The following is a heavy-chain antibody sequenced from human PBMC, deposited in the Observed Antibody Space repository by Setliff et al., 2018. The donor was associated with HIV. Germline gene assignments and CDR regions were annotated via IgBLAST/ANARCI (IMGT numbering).Heavy chain of an antibody. D-gene: IGHD3-22*01. J-gene: IGHJ4*02. Sequence: SETLSLTCTVADGSISTGSYYWSWVRQPAGKGLEYIGNIYQSGTTYYNSSLGSRVTMSLDTSKNQFSLKLNSLIAADTAVYFCARGGPDYYDYPYFDSWGQGTLVTVSS. CDR1: DGSISTGSYY. CDR2: IYQSGTT. CDR3: ARGGPDYYDYPYFDS. V-gene: IGHV4-39*07.